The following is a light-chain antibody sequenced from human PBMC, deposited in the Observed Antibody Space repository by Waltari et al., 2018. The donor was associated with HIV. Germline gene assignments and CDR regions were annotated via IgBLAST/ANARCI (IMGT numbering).Light chain of an antibody. Sequence: QSVLTQPPSASGTPGQRVTISCSGSSSNIGSNTVNWYQQLPGTAPKLLIYSKNHRPSGVPDRFSGSKSGTSASLAISGLQSEDEADYYCAAWDDSLNAPWVFGGGTKLTVL. V-gene: IGLV1-44*01. CDR1: SSNIGSNT. CDR3: AAWDDSLNAPWV. CDR2: SKN. J-gene: IGLJ3*02.